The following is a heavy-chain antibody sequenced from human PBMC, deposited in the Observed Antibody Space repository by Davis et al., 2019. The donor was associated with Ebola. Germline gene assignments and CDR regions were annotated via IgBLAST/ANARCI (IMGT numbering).Heavy chain of an antibody. CDR2: INPNSGGT. CDR1: GYTFTGHY. J-gene: IGHJ2*01. D-gene: IGHD2/OR15-2a*01. Sequence: ASVKVSCKASGYTFTGHYMYWVRQAPGQGLVWMGWINPNSGGTNYAQKFQGRVTMTRDTSISTVYMEMSTVRSDDTAVYYCATPLSVGFYDWYFDLWGRGTLVTVSS. CDR3: ATPLSVGFYDWYFDL. V-gene: IGHV1-2*02.